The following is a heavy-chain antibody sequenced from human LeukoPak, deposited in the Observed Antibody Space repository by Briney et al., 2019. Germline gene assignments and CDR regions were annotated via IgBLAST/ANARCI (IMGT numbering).Heavy chain of an antibody. CDR1: GFTFDNYA. Sequence: PGGSLRLSCAASGFTFDNYAMSWVRQAPGKGLEWVSAISGGGDYTFYGDSVTGRFTISRDNSKNTLYLQMNSLRAEDTAVYFCAQEGALVGATYFHYWGQGTLVTVSS. CDR3: AQEGALVGATYFHY. D-gene: IGHD1-26*01. CDR2: ISGGGDYT. J-gene: IGHJ4*02. V-gene: IGHV3-23*02.